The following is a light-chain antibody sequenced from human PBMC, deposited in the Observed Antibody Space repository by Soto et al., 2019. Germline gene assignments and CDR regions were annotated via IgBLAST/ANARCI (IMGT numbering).Light chain of an antibody. Sequence: EIALTQSPGTLSLSPGERATLSCRASQGVGSKFLAWYQQKPGQAPRLLIYAASTRATGIPDRFSGSGSGTDFTLSISRLEPEDFALYYCKKYGNSPGITFVQGTRLEIE. J-gene: IGKJ5*01. V-gene: IGKV3-20*01. CDR1: QGVGSKF. CDR2: AAS. CDR3: KKYGNSPGIT.